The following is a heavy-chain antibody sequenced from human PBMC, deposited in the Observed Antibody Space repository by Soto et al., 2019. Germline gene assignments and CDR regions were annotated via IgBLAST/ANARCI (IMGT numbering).Heavy chain of an antibody. CDR3: ARDLWGYCGTDCYPLDV. CDR2: MYNTGST. V-gene: IGHV4-59*01. D-gene: IGHD2-21*02. CDR1: GGSISSYY. Sequence: SETLSLTCTVSGGSISSYYWSWIRQPPGKGLEWIGYMYNTGSTIYNPSLKSRVTISVDTSKNQFSPKLNSVTAADTAVYYCARDLWGYCGTDCYPLDVWGQGTTVTVS. J-gene: IGHJ6*02.